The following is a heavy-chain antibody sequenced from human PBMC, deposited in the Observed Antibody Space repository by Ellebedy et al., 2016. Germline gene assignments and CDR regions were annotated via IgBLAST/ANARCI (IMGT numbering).Heavy chain of an antibody. CDR2: ISYDERSE. V-gene: IGHV3-30*04. CDR3: VRGRNLPDYWKNIAMDV. J-gene: IGHJ6*02. Sequence: GGSLRLSCAVSGFTFSTYAMHWVRQVPGKGLEWVAVISYDERSEYYADSVKGRFTISRDNSKTTLYLQMNSLRAEDTAVYYCVRGRNLPDYWKNIAMDVWGQGTTVTVSS. CDR1: GFTFSTYA. D-gene: IGHD1-1*01.